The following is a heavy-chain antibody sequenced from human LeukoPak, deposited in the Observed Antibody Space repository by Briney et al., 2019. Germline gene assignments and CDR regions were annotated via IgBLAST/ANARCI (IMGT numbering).Heavy chain of an antibody. D-gene: IGHD2/OR15-2a*01. CDR2: IYSGGST. CDR3: ARFGNSAYDY. V-gene: IGHV3-53*01. CDR1: GFTFDDYG. J-gene: IGHJ4*02. Sequence: GGSLRLSCAASGFTFDDYGMSWVRQAPGKGMEWVSIIYSGGSTYYADSVKGRFTISRDNSKNTLYLQMNSLRAEDTAVYYCARFGNSAYDYWGQGTLVTVSS.